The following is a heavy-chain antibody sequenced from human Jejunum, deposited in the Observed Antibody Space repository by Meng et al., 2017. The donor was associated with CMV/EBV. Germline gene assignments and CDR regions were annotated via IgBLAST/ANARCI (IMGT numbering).Heavy chain of an antibody. V-gene: IGHV4-30-4*01. Sequence: HLQESGPGLVRPSQTLSRTCTASGASISSGDFCWSLIRQPPGKCLEYIGYIDNRGSTYYNPSLKSRVTMSMDTSKNQFSLKLTSVTAADTAVYYCARGYSSGWNYFHYWGQGTLVTVSS. D-gene: IGHD6-19*01. CDR2: IDNRGST. CDR1: GASISSGDFC. CDR3: ARGYSSGWNYFHY. J-gene: IGHJ4*02.